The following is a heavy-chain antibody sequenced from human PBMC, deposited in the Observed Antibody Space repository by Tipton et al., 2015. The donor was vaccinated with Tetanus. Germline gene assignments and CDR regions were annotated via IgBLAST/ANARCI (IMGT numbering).Heavy chain of an antibody. Sequence: SLRLSCAASGFTFSNYAMSWVRQAPGKGLEWVSGVSGSGGGTNYAGSGKGRFTISRDNSKNTVYLQMNSLRAEDTAVYFCAKDRGYCTAGSCYGMDVWGQGTTVTVSS. CDR2: VSGSGGGT. CDR1: GFTFSNYA. V-gene: IGHV3-23*01. J-gene: IGHJ6*02. D-gene: IGHD2-8*02. CDR3: AKDRGYCTAGSCYGMDV.